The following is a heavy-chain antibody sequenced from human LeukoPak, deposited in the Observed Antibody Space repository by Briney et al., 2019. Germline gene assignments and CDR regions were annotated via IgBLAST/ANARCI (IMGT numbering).Heavy chain of an antibody. Sequence: GGSLRLSCAASGFTFSSYGMHWVRQAPGKGLEWVAFIPDDGNNVCYSDSVRRRFTVSRDSSRNTLYLQMNSLRVEDSALYYCAGGTYYSDYWGQGTLVTVSS. CDR3: AGGTYYSDY. J-gene: IGHJ4*02. CDR1: GFTFSSYG. V-gene: IGHV3-30*03. D-gene: IGHD1-7*01. CDR2: IPDDGNNV.